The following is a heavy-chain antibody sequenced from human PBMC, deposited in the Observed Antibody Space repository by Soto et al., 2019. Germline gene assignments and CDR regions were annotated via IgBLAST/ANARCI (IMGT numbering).Heavy chain of an antibody. CDR2: INHSGST. CDR1: GGSFSGYY. D-gene: IGHD5-18*01. Sequence: SETLSLTCAVYGGSFSGYYWSWIRQPPGKGLEWIGEINHSGSTNYNPSLKSRVTISVDTSKNQFSLKLSSVTAADTAVYYCARGKGRGYSYGWSYYYYGMDVWGQGTPVTVS. V-gene: IGHV4-34*01. J-gene: IGHJ6*02. CDR3: ARGKGRGYSYGWSYYYYGMDV.